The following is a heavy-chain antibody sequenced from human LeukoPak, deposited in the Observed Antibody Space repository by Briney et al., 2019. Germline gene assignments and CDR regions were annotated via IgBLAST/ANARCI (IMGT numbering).Heavy chain of an antibody. J-gene: IGHJ4*02. CDR3: ATEYFGSFNF. CDR1: GFTFSDHY. Sequence: PGGSLRLPCAASGFTFSDHYMDWVRQAPGKGLEWVGRIKSKPAGGTTDYAAPVKGRLTISRDDSKNTLYLQMNSLITEDTAVYFCATEYFGSFNFWGQGTLVTASS. D-gene: IGHD1-26*01. CDR2: IKSKPAGGTT. V-gene: IGHV3-15*01.